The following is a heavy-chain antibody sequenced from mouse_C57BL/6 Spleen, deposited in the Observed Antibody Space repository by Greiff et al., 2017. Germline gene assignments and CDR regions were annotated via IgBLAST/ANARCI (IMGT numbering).Heavy chain of an antibody. D-gene: IGHD2-3*01. CDR3: ARNDGYYAYAMDY. CDR2: IYPGDGDT. J-gene: IGHJ4*01. Sequence: QVHVKQSGPELVKPGASVKISCKASGYAFSSSWMNWVQQRPGTGLEWIGRIYPGDGDTNYNGKFTGKVTLTADKSSSTAYMPLSSLTSEDSAVYFCARNDGYYAYAMDYWGQGTSVTVSS. V-gene: IGHV1-82*01. CDR1: GYAFSSSW.